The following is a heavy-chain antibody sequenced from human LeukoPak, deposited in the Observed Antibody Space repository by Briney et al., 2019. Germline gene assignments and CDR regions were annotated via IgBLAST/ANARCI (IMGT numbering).Heavy chain of an antibody. D-gene: IGHD4-11*01. CDR2: INWNGGST. CDR3: ARVAVPQSRHHFDY. V-gene: IGHV3-20*01. J-gene: IGHJ4*02. Sequence: PGGSLRLSCAASGFTFDDYGMSWVRQAPGKGLEWVSGINWNGGSTGYADSVKGRFTISRDTAKNSLYLQMNSLRAEDTALYHCARVAVPQSRHHFDYWGQGTLVTVSS. CDR1: GFTFDDYG.